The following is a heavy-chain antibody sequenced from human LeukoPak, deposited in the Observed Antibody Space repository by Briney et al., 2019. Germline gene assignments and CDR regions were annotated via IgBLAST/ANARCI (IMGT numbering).Heavy chain of an antibody. CDR3: ARDLTMVRGAKYSPYTCFAP. CDR1: RGTFNNYA. D-gene: IGHD3-10*01. CDR2: IIPIFGTA. V-gene: IGHV1-69*13. Sequence: RASVKVSCKTSRGTFNNYAISWVRQAPGQGLEWMGGIIPIFGTASYAQKFQGRVTITADESTSTAYMELSSLRCEDTAMYYCARDLTMVRGAKYSPYTCFAPWGQEPLVPVSS. J-gene: IGHJ5*02.